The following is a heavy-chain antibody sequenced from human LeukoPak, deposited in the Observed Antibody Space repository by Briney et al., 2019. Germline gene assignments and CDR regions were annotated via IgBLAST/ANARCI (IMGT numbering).Heavy chain of an antibody. CDR2: IFYSGST. J-gene: IGHJ5*02. D-gene: IGHD1-1*01. V-gene: IGHV4-39*07. CDR3: ARGYWQLGFDP. Sequence: PSETLSLTCTVSGGSISTSNYYWGWIRQPPGKGLEWIGNIFYSGSTYYSPSLRSRVTISLDTSRNQFSLKLNSVTAADTAVYYCARGYWQLGFDPWGQGTLVTVSS. CDR1: GGSISTSNYY.